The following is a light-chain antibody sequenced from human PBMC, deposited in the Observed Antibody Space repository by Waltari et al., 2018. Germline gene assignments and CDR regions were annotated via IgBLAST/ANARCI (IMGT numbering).Light chain of an antibody. CDR3: QQYNEWWT. CDR1: QSVSTK. CDR2: DAS. Sequence: ETLMTQSPATLSVSPGERATLSCRASQSVSTKLAWYQLKPGQAPRLLIYDASTRATGIPARFSGGGSGTDFTLTISSLQSEDFAVYSCQQYNEWWTFGQGTKVEIK. V-gene: IGKV3-15*01. J-gene: IGKJ1*01.